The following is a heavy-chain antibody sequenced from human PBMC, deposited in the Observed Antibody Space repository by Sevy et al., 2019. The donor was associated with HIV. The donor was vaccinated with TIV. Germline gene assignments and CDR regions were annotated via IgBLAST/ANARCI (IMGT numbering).Heavy chain of an antibody. CDR2: IYSGGST. CDR3: ARGPIYSSSWYFVGDY. D-gene: IGHD6-13*01. Sequence: GGSLRLSCAASGFTVSSNYMSWVRQAPGKGLEWVSVIYSGGSTYYADSVKGRFTIFRDNSKNTLYLQMNSLRAEDTAVYYCARGPIYSSSWYFVGDYWGQGTLVTVSS. CDR1: GFTVSSNY. J-gene: IGHJ4*02. V-gene: IGHV3-66*02.